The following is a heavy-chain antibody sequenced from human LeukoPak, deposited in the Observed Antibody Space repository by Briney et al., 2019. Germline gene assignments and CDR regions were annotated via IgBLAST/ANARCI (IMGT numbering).Heavy chain of an antibody. CDR3: ARDLSSGWPAEYFQH. CDR1: GFTFSSYG. J-gene: IGHJ1*01. CDR2: ISYDGRNK. D-gene: IGHD6-19*01. Sequence: PGRSLRLSCAASGFTFSSYGIHWVRQAPGKGLEWVAVISYDGRNKYYADSVKGRFTISRDNSKNTLYLQMNSLRAEDTAVYYCARDLSSGWPAEYFQHWGQGTLVTVSS. V-gene: IGHV3-30*03.